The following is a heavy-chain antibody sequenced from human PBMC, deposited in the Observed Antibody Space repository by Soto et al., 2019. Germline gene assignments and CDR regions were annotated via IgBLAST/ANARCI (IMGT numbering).Heavy chain of an antibody. V-gene: IGHV4-31*03. Sequence: KPSETLSLTCTVSGGSMSSEGYYWSWIRQHPGKGLEWIGYIYYSGLTDYNPSLKSRLTISVDKSKNEFYLKMRSVTAADTAVYYCARDSGYGSGASVNHYLDYWGHGTLVTVSS. D-gene: IGHD3-10*01. CDR2: IYYSGLT. CDR3: ARDSGYGSGASVNHYLDY. CDR1: GGSMSSEGYY. J-gene: IGHJ4*01.